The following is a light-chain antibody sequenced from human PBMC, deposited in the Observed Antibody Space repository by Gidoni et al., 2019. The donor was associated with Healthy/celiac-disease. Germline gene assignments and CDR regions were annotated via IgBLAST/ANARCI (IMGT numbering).Light chain of an antibody. J-gene: IGKJ2*01. CDR1: QSISSY. Sequence: DIPLTQSPSSLSASVGDRVTITCRASQSISSYLNWYQQKPGKAAKLLIYAASSLQSGVPSRFSGSRSCTEFTTTISSLQPEEFATYYCQQSYSTYPYTFGQGTKVEIK. V-gene: IGKV1-39*01. CDR3: QQSYSTYPYT. CDR2: AAS.